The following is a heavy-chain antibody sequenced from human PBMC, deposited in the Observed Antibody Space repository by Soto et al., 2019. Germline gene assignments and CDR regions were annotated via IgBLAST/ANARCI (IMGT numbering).Heavy chain of an antibody. J-gene: IGHJ1*01. CDR2: ISYDGSNK. Sequence: QVQLVESGGGVVQPGRSLRLSCAASGFTFSSYGMHWVRQAPGKGLEWVAIISYDGSNKYYADSVKGRFTISRDNSKNKLYLQMNSLRAEDTAVYYCAKGQVTVVTPGYFHHWGQGTLVTVSS. V-gene: IGHV3-30*18. CDR1: GFTFSSYG. D-gene: IGHD2-21*02. CDR3: AKGQVTVVTPGYFHH.